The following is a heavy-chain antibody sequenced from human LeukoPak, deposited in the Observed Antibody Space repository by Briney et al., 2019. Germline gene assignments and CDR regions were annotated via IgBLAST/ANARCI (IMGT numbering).Heavy chain of an antibody. CDR1: GFTVSSNY. Sequence: PGGSLRLSCAASGFTVSSNYVSWVRQAPGKGLERVSVIYSGGSTYYADSVKGRFTISRDNSKNTLYLQMNSLRAEDTAVYYCAGDYGERDDYFDYWGQGTLVTVSS. D-gene: IGHD4-17*01. CDR3: AGDYGERDDYFDY. CDR2: IYSGGST. J-gene: IGHJ4*02. V-gene: IGHV3-66*01.